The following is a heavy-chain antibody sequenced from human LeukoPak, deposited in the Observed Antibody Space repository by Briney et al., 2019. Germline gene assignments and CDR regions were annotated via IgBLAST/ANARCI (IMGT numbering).Heavy chain of an antibody. CDR1: GGSISSYY. CDR3: ARASRRVGATIGGYFDY. J-gene: IGHJ4*02. D-gene: IGHD1-26*01. V-gene: IGHV4-59*12. Sequence: NSSETLSLTCTVSGGSISSYYWSWIRQPPGKGLEWIGYLYNTGSTNYNPSLKSRVTISVDTSKNQFSLKLSSVTAADTAVYYCARASRRVGATIGGYFDYWGQGTLVTVSS. CDR2: LYNTGST.